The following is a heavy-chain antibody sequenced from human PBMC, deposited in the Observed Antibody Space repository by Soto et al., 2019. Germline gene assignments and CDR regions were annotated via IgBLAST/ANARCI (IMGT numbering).Heavy chain of an antibody. CDR3: ARSGGYYYDSSGYYSNYYYYGMDV. J-gene: IGHJ6*02. D-gene: IGHD3-22*01. Sequence: PSETLSLTCTVSAGSISSSSYYWGWIRQPPGKGLEWIGSIYYSGSTYYNPSLKSRVTISVDTSKNQFSLKLSSVTAADTAVYYCARSGGYYYDSSGYYSNYYYYGMDVWGQGTTVS. CDR1: AGSISSSSYY. V-gene: IGHV4-39*01. CDR2: IYYSGST.